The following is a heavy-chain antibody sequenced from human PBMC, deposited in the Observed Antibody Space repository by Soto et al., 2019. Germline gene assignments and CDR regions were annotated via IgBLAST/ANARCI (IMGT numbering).Heavy chain of an antibody. V-gene: IGHV4-34*01. CDR2: IDHSGST. CDR1: DGSFSTNY. D-gene: IGHD2-15*01. Sequence: PSETLSLTCAVYDGSFSTNYWIWIRQSPGKGLEWIGEIDHSGSTNYNPSLKSRVTISVDTSKNQFSLKLSSVTAADTAVYYCARGGYCSGGGCYSGAFDIWGQGTMVTVSS. J-gene: IGHJ3*02. CDR3: ARGGYCSGGGCYSGAFDI.